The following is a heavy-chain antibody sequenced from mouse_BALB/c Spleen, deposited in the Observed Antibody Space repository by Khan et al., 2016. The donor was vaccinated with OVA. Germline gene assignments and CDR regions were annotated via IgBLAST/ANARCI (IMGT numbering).Heavy chain of an antibody. CDR1: GYSITSGYG. D-gene: IGHD1-2*01. Sequence: EVQLQESGPGLVKPSQSLSLTCTVSGYSITSGYGWNWIRQFPGNKLEWLGYISYSGSTNYNPSLKSRISFTRDTSKNQFFRQLNSVTTEDTATYYWARTARIKYWGQGTTLTVSS. V-gene: IGHV3-2*02. J-gene: IGHJ2*01. CDR3: ARTARIKY. CDR2: ISYSGST.